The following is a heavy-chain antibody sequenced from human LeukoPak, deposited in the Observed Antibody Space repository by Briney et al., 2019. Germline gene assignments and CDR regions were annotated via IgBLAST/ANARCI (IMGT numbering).Heavy chain of an antibody. V-gene: IGHV1-69*04. CDR1: GGTFSSYA. CDR2: IIPILGIA. J-gene: IGHJ6*02. D-gene: IGHD1-26*01. CDR3: ARALVGATISYYYYYGMDV. Sequence: ASVKVSCKASGGTFSSYAISWVRQAPGQGLEWMGRIIPILGIANYAQKFQGRVTITADKSTSTAYMELSSLRSDDTAVYYCARALVGATISYYYYYGMDVWGQGTTVTVSS.